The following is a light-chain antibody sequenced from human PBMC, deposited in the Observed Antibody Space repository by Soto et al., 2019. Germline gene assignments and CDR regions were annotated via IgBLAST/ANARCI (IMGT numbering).Light chain of an antibody. CDR3: QQYGSSST. CDR1: HSVSSSY. J-gene: IGKJ5*01. Sequence: EIVLAQSPGTLSLSPGERATLSCRASHSVSSSYSAWYQQKPGQAPRLLIYGASSRPTGIPDRFSGSGSGTDFTLTISRLQPEYFAVYYCQQYGSSSTFGQGTRLEI. CDR2: GAS. V-gene: IGKV3-20*01.